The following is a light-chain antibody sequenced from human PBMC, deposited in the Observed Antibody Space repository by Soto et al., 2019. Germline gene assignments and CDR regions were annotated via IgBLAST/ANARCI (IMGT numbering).Light chain of an antibody. CDR2: KAS. CDR3: QHYKSYPCT. V-gene: IGKV1-5*03. Sequence: DSQMPQSPSTMSASVRARVTITCRASQSIGSWLAWYQQKPGKAPKXXMYKASNLESGVPSRFSGSGSETEFTLTISSLQPDDFAIYYCQHYKSYPCTFGQGTRLDIK. J-gene: IGKJ1*01. CDR1: QSIGSW.